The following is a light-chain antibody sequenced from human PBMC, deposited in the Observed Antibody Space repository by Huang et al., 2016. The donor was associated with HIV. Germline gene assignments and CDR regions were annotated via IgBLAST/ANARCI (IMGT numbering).Light chain of an antibody. CDR3: QQYNNWPPWT. CDR2: GES. J-gene: IGKJ1*01. V-gene: IGKV3-15*01. CDR1: QSVSSH. Sequence: EMVMTQSPATLSVSPGERVTLSCRASQSVSSHLAWYQQKPGQAPRLLIYGESTRATDTPPRFSGGGSGTVFTLTITSLQSEDFAVYYCQQYNNWPPWTVGQGTKVEIK.